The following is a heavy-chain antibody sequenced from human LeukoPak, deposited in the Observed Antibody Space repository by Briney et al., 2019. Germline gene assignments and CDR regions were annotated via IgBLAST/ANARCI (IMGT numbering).Heavy chain of an antibody. CDR2: IGTSGSSI. D-gene: IGHD1-26*01. V-gene: IGHV3-48*03. CDR3: ARDKGATSAFDI. CDR1: GLNFDDSA. J-gene: IGHJ3*02. Sequence: PGGSLRLSCVASGLNFDDSAMHWVRQGPGKGLEWLSYIGTSGSSIYYADSVKGRFTISRDNGKRSLYLQMNSVRGEDTGVYFCARDKGATSAFDIWGQGTMVTVSS.